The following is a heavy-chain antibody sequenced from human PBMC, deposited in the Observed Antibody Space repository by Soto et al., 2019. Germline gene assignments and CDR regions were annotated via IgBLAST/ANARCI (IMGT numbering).Heavy chain of an antibody. Sequence: QLHLVQSGAVVKKPGASVTVSCSASGYPVTAYYMHWVRQAPGRGLEWMGGINPATGAAKYTQTFQGGVTMTRAPSTSTVFMELSGLTSEDPAVFYWAGGGGVGVAGSAAFDMWGQGTLVTVSS. V-gene: IGHV1-2*02. CDR3: AGGGGVGVAGSAAFDM. J-gene: IGHJ3*02. CDR2: INPATGAA. CDR1: GYPVTAYY. D-gene: IGHD3-3*01.